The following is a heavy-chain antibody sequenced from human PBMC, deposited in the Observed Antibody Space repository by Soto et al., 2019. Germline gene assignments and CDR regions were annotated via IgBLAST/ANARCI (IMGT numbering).Heavy chain of an antibody. J-gene: IGHJ4*02. Sequence: ESGGGLVQSGGSLRLSCGASGFTFSSYAMNWVRQAPGKGLEWVSGVSTSGGNTFYADSVKGRFTISRDNSKNTLYLHMNSLRAEDTAVYYCAKPGYSSSWYRNFDYWGQGTLVTVSS. V-gene: IGHV3-23*01. D-gene: IGHD6-13*01. CDR3: AKPGYSSSWYRNFDY. CDR1: GFTFSSYA. CDR2: VSTSGGNT.